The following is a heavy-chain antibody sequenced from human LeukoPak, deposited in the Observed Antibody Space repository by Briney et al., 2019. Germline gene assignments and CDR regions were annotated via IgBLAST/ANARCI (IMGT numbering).Heavy chain of an antibody. Sequence: SETLSLTCTVSGGSISSGSYYWSWIRQPAGKGLEWIGRIYTSGSTYYNPSLKSRVTISVDTSKNQFSLKLSSVTAADTAVYYCARDRYGGNFDYWGQGTLVTVSS. J-gene: IGHJ4*02. CDR3: ARDRYGGNFDY. CDR1: GGSISSGSYY. V-gene: IGHV4-61*02. CDR2: IYTSGST. D-gene: IGHD4-23*01.